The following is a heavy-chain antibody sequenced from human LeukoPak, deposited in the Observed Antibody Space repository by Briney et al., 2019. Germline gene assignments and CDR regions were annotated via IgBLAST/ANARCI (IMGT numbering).Heavy chain of an antibody. CDR2: IYSDNT. CDR3: ARAKPKNMVRGLIMRRESRYYFDY. Sequence: GSLRLSCTVSGFTVSSNSMSWVRQAPGKGLEWVSFIYSDNTHYSDSVKGRFTISRDNSKNTLYLQMNSLRAEDTAVYYCARAKPKNMVRGLIMRRESRYYFDYWGQGTLVTVSS. J-gene: IGHJ4*02. D-gene: IGHD3-10*01. CDR1: GFTVSSNS. V-gene: IGHV3-53*01.